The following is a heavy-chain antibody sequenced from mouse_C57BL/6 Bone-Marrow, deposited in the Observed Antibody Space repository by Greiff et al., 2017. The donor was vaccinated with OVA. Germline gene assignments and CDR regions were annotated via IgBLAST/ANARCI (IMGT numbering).Heavy chain of an antibody. CDR3: ARDDGSSDWYFDV. Sequence: EVKLMESEGGLVQPGSSMKLSCTASGFTFSDYYMAWVRQVPEKGLEWVANINYDGSSTYYLDSLKSRFIISRDNAKNILYLQMSSLKSEDTATYYCARDDGSSDWYFDVWGTGTTVTVSS. CDR2: INYDGSST. D-gene: IGHD1-1*01. J-gene: IGHJ1*03. CDR1: GFTFSDYY. V-gene: IGHV5-16*01.